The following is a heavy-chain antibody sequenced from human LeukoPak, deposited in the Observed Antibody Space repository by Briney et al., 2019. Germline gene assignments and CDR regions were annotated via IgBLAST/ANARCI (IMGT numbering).Heavy chain of an antibody. CDR1: GGSISSYY. J-gene: IGHJ4*02. CDR3: ARDSGSYGFYYFDY. D-gene: IGHD1-26*01. Sequence: SETLSLTCPVSGGSISSYYWSWIRQPAGKGLEWIGRIYTSGSTNYNPSLKSRVTMSVDTSKNQFSLKLSSVTAADTAVYYCARDSGSYGFYYFDYWGQGTLVTVSS. V-gene: IGHV4-4*07. CDR2: IYTSGST.